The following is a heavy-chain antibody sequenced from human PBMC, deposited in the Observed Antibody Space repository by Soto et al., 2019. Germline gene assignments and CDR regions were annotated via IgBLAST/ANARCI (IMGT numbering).Heavy chain of an antibody. J-gene: IGHJ4*02. CDR3: AHSRMYDYIWGSYRPRTYYFDY. Sequence: SGPTLVNPTQTLTLTCTFSGFSLSTSGVGVGLIRQPPGKSLEWLALIYWDDDKRYSPSLKSRLTITKDTSKNQVVLTMTNMDPVDTATYYCAHSRMYDYIWGSYRPRTYYFDYWGQGTLVTVSS. CDR2: IYWDDDK. CDR1: GFSLSTSGVG. D-gene: IGHD3-16*02. V-gene: IGHV2-5*02.